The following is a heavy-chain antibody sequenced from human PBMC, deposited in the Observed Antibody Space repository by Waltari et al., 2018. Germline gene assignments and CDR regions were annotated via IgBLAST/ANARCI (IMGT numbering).Heavy chain of an antibody. Sequence: QVQLQESGPGLVKPSETLSLTCTVSGGSISSYYWSWIRQPPGKGLEWIGYIYYSGSTNYNPSLKSRVTISVDTSKNQFSLKLSSVTAADTAVYYCARDSAVRLYSSSSAFDIWGQGTMVTVSS. CDR3: ARDSAVRLYSSSSAFDI. CDR2: IYYSGST. CDR1: GGSISSYY. D-gene: IGHD6-6*01. J-gene: IGHJ3*02. V-gene: IGHV4-59*01.